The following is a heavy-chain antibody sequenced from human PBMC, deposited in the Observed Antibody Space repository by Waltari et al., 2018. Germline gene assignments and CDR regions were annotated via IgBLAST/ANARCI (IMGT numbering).Heavy chain of an antibody. CDR2: VDHSGTP. J-gene: IGHJ6*03. Sequence: QAQLQPWASGLVRRSEPLSLPCGVSGGSFIVYYCIWIRQAPGKGLEWIGEVDHSGTPNYNPSLKSRLTISIYASRVQLSLKLSSVTAADSAVYYCARSPRIAVSPRYYYMDVWGKGTTVTVSS. D-gene: IGHD6-19*01. CDR1: GGSFIVYY. CDR3: ARSPRIAVSPRYYYMDV. V-gene: IGHV4-34*02.